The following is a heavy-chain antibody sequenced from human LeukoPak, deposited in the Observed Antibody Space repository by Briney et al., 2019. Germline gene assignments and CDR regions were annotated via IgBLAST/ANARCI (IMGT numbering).Heavy chain of an antibody. J-gene: IGHJ4*02. V-gene: IGHV3-53*01. CDR1: GFIFSSNY. Sequence: TGGSLRLSCAASGFIFSSNYMTWARQAPGKGLEWVSVIFSGGSTYYADSVKGRVTISRDNSKNTLYLQMNNLRGEDTAVYYCARVGPTRSDFDYWGQGTLVTVSS. D-gene: IGHD1-26*01. CDR2: IFSGGST. CDR3: ARVGPTRSDFDY.